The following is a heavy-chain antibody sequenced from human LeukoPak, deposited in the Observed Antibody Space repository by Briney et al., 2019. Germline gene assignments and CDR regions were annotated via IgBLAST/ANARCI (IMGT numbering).Heavy chain of an antibody. CDR1: GYTFTLYG. CDR3: ARECSGGSCYPNWFDP. Sequence: ASVKVSCKASGYTFTLYGISWVRQAPGQGLEWMGWISAYNGNTNYAQKLQGRVSMTTDTSTSTAYMELRSLRSDDTAVYYCARECSGGSCYPNWFDPWGQGTLVTVSS. CDR2: ISAYNGNT. J-gene: IGHJ5*02. D-gene: IGHD2-15*01. V-gene: IGHV1-18*01.